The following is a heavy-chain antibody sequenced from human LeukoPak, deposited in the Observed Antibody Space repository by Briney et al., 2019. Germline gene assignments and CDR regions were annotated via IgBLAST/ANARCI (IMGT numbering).Heavy chain of an antibody. D-gene: IGHD3-10*01. J-gene: IGHJ5*02. CDR2: IIPIFGTA. CDR1: GGTFSSYA. V-gene: IGHV1-69*05. Sequence: ASVKASCKASGGTFSSYAISWVRQAPGQGLEWMGGIIPIFGTANYAQKFQGRVTITTDESTSTAYMELSSLRSEDTAVYYCARAGITMVRGVLTYNWFDPWGQGTLVTVSS. CDR3: ARAGITMVRGVLTYNWFDP.